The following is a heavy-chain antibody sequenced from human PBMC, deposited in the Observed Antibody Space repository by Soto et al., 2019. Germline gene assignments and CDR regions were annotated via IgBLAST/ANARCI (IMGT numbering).Heavy chain of an antibody. J-gene: IGHJ6*02. CDR3: ARERIAGYGMDV. CDR1: GGSINNENW. Sequence: SETLYLTCAVSGGSINNENWWSWVREPPGKGLEWIGEVYHSGSTNYNPSLKSRVTISVDKSKNQLSLKLTSVTAADTAVYYCARERIAGYGMDVWGQGTTVTVSS. D-gene: IGHD6-6*01. CDR2: VYHSGST. V-gene: IGHV4-4*02.